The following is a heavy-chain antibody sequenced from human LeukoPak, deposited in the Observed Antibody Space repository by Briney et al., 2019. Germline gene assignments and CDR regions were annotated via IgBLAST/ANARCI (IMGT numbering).Heavy chain of an antibody. CDR3: ARNTGNGHWLIQF. CDR1: GFTFSSYA. Sequence: GGSLRLSWAAAGFTFSSYAMSWGRQTPGKGLEWVVFITGDAGDTSHADSVEGRFTISRENSRNTLCRQLNSLSTEETCVYYCARNTGNGHWLIQFWGQGTLVTAST. V-gene: IGHV3-23*01. CDR2: ITGDAGDT. J-gene: IGHJ4*02. D-gene: IGHD1/OR15-1a*01.